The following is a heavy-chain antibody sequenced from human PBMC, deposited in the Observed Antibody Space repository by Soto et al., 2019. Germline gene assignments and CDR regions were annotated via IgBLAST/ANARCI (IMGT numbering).Heavy chain of an antibody. CDR1: GFTFSTAA. V-gene: IGHV3-30-3*01. D-gene: IGHD5-18*01. CDR2: ISSDGSIK. J-gene: IGHJ4*02. CDR3: ARARGFSYGSRFDS. Sequence: QVHLVESGGGVVQPGRSLRLSCAASGFTFSTAAMHWVRQAPGKGLEWVALISSDGSIKYYAGFVKGRFTISRDSSKNPVFLQMNSLKADDTAVYFCARARGFSYGSRFDSWGQGTLVTVSA.